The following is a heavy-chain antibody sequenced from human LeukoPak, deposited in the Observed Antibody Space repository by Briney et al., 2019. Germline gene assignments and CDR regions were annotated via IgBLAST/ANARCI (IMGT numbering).Heavy chain of an antibody. Sequence: GGSLRLSCIASGFSFDEYAIHWVRQAPGKGLEWISGISRNSGTIAYADSVKGRFTISRDNAKNSLYLQMNSLRAEDTAVYYCARDSANWFDPWGQGTLVTVSS. CDR3: ARDSANWFDP. V-gene: IGHV3-9*01. J-gene: IGHJ5*02. CDR1: GFSFDEYA. CDR2: ISRNSGTI.